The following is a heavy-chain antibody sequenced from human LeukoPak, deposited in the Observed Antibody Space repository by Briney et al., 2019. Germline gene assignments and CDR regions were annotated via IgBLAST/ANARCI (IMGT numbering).Heavy chain of an antibody. CDR3: TIDWTKY. Sequence: PGGPLRLPCAARGFTFRNVWISWAGQAPGKELKWVGRIKSKTDGGTTDYAAPVKGRFTISRDDSKNMLYLQMNSLKIEDTAVYYCTIDWTKYWGQGTLVTVSS. J-gene: IGHJ4*02. V-gene: IGHV3-15*01. D-gene: IGHD3/OR15-3a*01. CDR2: IKSKTDGGTT. CDR1: GFTFRNVW.